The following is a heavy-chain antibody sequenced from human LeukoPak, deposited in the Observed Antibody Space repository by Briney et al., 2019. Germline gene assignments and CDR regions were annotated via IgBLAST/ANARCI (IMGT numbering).Heavy chain of an antibody. CDR2: INPNSGGT. Sequence: ASVTVSCKASGYTFTGYYMHWVRQAPGQGLEWMGWINPNSGGTNYAQKFQGRVTMTRDTSISTAYMELSRLRSDDTAVYYCAGFDSSSWTEPLDYWGQGTLVTVSS. D-gene: IGHD6-13*01. V-gene: IGHV1-2*02. CDR3: AGFDSSSWTEPLDY. CDR1: GYTFTGYY. J-gene: IGHJ4*02.